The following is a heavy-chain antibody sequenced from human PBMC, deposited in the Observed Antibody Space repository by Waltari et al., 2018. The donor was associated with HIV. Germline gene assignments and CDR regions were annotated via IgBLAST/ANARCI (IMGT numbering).Heavy chain of an antibody. V-gene: IGHV4-39*07. Sequence: QLQLQESGPGLAKPSETLSLPCTVSGGSISSSRYYSGWTRQPPGKGLAWIGSIYYSGSTYYNPSLKSRVTISVDTSKNQFSLKLRSVTAADTAVYYCARGAYWFGELLLSSFSWFDPWGQGTLVTVSS. D-gene: IGHD3-10*01. CDR3: ARGAYWFGELLLSSFSWFDP. J-gene: IGHJ5*02. CDR2: IYYSGST. CDR1: GGSISSSRYY.